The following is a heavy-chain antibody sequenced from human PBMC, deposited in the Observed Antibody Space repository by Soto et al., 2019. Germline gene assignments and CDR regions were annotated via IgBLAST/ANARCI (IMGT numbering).Heavy chain of an antibody. Sequence: VQLVESGGGLVKPGGSLRLSCAASGFTFSAYTMNWVRQAPGKGLEWVSSLEPSSIYIYYADSVKGRFTLSRDNSKNSLFLRLNSLRADDTALYYCVRGSYGDYATWGQGTLVTVSS. CDR2: LEPSSIYI. J-gene: IGHJ5*02. D-gene: IGHD4-17*01. CDR1: GFTFSAYT. V-gene: IGHV3-21*02. CDR3: VRGSYGDYAT.